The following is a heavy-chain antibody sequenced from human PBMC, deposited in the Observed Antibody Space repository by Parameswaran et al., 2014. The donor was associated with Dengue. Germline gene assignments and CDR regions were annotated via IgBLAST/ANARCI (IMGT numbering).Heavy chain of an antibody. D-gene: IGHD6-13*01. CDR2: IYYSGST. CDR3: ASSGGSSSLNRPFDY. CDR1: GGSISSYY. Sequence: SETLSLTCTVSGGSISSYYWSWIRQPPGKGLEWIGYIYYSGSTNYNPSLKSRVTISVDTSKNQFSLKLSSVTAADTAVYYCASSGGSSSLNRPFDYWGQGTLVTVSS. J-gene: IGHJ4*02. V-gene: IGHV4-59*12.